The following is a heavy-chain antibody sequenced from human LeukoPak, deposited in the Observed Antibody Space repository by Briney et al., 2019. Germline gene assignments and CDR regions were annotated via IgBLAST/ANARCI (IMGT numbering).Heavy chain of an antibody. J-gene: IGHJ3*02. CDR2: ISSSSSYI. Sequence: PGGSLRLSCAASGFTFSSYSMNWVRQAPGKGLEWVSSISSSSSYIYYADSVKGRFTISRDNAKNSLYLQMNSLRAEDTAVYYCARVTGTANGAFDIWGQGTMVTVSS. V-gene: IGHV3-21*01. D-gene: IGHD1/OR15-1a*01. CDR1: GFTFSSYS. CDR3: ARVTGTANGAFDI.